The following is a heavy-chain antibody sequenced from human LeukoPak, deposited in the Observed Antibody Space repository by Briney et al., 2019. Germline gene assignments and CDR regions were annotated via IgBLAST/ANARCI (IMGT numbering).Heavy chain of an antibody. D-gene: IGHD2-2*01. J-gene: IGHJ4*02. CDR3: ARAGVCSTTSCDGGIDY. Sequence: GGSLRLSCAASGFTFSSYNMKWVRKAPGKGLEWVSFISTTSNYIYYADSVKGGFTISRDNAKNSLYLQMNSLRGEDAALYYCARAGVCSTTSCDGGIDYWGQGTLVTVSS. V-gene: IGHV3-21*06. CDR1: GFTFSSYN. CDR2: ISTTSNYI.